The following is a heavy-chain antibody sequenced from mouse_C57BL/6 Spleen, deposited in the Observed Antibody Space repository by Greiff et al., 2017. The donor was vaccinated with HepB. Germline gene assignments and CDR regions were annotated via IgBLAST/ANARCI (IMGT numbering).Heavy chain of an antibody. CDR1: GYTFTDYY. CDR3: ARSDGSSSYYAMDY. V-gene: IGHV1-26*01. D-gene: IGHD1-1*01. CDR2: INPNNGGT. J-gene: IGHJ4*01. Sequence: VQLQQSGPELVKPGASVKISCKASGYTFTDYYMNWVKQSHGKSLEWIGDINPNNGGTSYNQKFKGKATLTVDKSSSTAYMELRSLTSEDSAVYYCARSDGSSSYYAMDYWGQGTSVTVSS.